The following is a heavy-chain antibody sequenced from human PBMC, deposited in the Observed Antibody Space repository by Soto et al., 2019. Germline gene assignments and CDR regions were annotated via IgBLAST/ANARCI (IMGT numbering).Heavy chain of an antibody. CDR1: GGSISSGGYY. V-gene: IGHV4-31*03. D-gene: IGHD2-2*01. CDR2: IYYSGST. Sequence: LSLTCTVSGGSISSGGYYWSWIRQHPGKGLEWIGYIYYSGSTYYNPSLKSRVTISVDTSKNQFSLKLSSVTAADTAVYYCARECSLVVPAVSNWFDPWGQGTLVTVSS. J-gene: IGHJ5*02. CDR3: ARECSLVVPAVSNWFDP.